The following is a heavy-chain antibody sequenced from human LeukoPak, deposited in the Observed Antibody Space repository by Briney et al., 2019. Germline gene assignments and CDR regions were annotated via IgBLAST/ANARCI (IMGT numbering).Heavy chain of an antibody. V-gene: IGHV3-53*01. Sequence: GGSLRLSCAASRLTVSSIYMRWVRQAPGKGREWGSDIYTGGRTYYADSVKGRFTNSRDNSKNTLYLQMNSLRAEETAVYYCAKEGELLFYWGQGTLVTVSS. CDR2: IYTGGRT. J-gene: IGHJ4*02. D-gene: IGHD3-16*02. CDR1: RLTVSSIY. CDR3: AKEGELLFY.